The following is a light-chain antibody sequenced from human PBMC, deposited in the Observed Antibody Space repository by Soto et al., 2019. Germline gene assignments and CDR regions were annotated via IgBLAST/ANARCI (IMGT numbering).Light chain of an antibody. CDR1: SNDIGGYKY. CDR2: EVN. Sequence: QSVLTQPASVSGSPGQSITISCTGTSNDIGGYKYVSWYQHHPGKVPQLIIYEVNNRPSGVSNRFSGSKSGNTASLTISGLQAEDEAVYYCSSYSSGSTLGVFGGGTKVTVL. V-gene: IGLV2-14*01. CDR3: SSYSSGSTLGV. J-gene: IGLJ3*02.